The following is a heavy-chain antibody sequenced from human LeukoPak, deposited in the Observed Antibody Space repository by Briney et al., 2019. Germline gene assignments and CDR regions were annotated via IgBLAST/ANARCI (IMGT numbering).Heavy chain of an antibody. D-gene: IGHD6-13*01. V-gene: IGHV3-33*01. Sequence: GGSLRLSCAASGFTFSSYGMHWVRQAPGKGLEWVAVIWYDGSNKYYADSVKGRFTISRDNSKNTLYLQMNSLRAEDTAVYYCARVGDSSSWYARFYYYYYGMDVWGQGTTVNVSS. CDR1: GFTFSSYG. CDR2: IWYDGSNK. CDR3: ARVGDSSSWYARFYYYYYGMDV. J-gene: IGHJ6*02.